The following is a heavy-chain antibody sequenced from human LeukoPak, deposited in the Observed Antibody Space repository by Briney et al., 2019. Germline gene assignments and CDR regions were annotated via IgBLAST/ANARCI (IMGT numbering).Heavy chain of an antibody. Sequence: GRSLRLSCAASGFTFSDCGMHWVRQAPGKGLEWLAVIWFDGSNEEYADSVKGRFTISRDNSKNTLYLQMNSLRADDTAMYYCAKCPATSGHFFDYWGQGTLVTVSS. CDR2: IWFDGSNE. CDR1: GFTFSDCG. CDR3: AKCPATSGHFFDY. V-gene: IGHV3-33*06. D-gene: IGHD6-13*01. J-gene: IGHJ4*02.